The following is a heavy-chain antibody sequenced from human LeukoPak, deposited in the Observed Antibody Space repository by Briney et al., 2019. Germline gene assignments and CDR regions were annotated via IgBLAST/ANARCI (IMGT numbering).Heavy chain of an antibody. CDR3: ARPMATQNGDAFDI. D-gene: IGHD5-24*01. CDR2: ISSSGSSI. J-gene: IGHJ3*02. Sequence: KPGGSLRLSCAASGFIFSDYYMSWIRQAPGKGLEWVSYISSSGSSIYYADSVKGRFTISRDNAKDSLYLQMNSLRAEDTAVYYCARPMATQNGDAFDIWGQGTMVTVSS. V-gene: IGHV3-11*01. CDR1: GFIFSDYY.